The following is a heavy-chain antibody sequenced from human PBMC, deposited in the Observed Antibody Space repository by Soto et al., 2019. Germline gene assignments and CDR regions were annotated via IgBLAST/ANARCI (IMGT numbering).Heavy chain of an antibody. CDR3: ARPIQQGWLTDYYYYGMDV. D-gene: IGHD6-19*01. CDR2: ISYDGRNK. Sequence: GGALRLSCAASGFTFSSYAMHWVRQAPGKGLEWVAVISYDGRNKYYADSVKGRFTISRDNSKNTLYLQMNSLRAEDTAVYYCARPIQQGWLTDYYYYGMDVWGQGTTVTVSS. V-gene: IGHV3-30-3*01. CDR1: GFTFSSYA. J-gene: IGHJ6*02.